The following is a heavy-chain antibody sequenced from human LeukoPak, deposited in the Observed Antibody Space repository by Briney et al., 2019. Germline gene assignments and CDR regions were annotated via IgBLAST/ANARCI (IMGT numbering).Heavy chain of an antibody. Sequence: GGSLRLSCAASGFTFSNAWMNWVRQAPGKGLEWVGRIKSKTDGGTTDYAAPVKGRFTISRDDSKTTLYLQMNSLKTEDTAVYYCTTDRLIAAHFHYYYGMDVWAQGTTVTVSS. CDR1: GFTFSNAW. J-gene: IGHJ6*02. V-gene: IGHV3-15*07. CDR3: TTDRLIAAHFHYYYGMDV. D-gene: IGHD6-6*01. CDR2: IKSKTDGGTT.